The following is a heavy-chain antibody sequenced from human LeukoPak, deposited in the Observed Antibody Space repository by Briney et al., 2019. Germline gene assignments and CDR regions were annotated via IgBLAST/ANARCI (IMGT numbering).Heavy chain of an antibody. Sequence: PSETLSLTCSVSGGSIRSTHSYWGWIRQPPGKGLEWIASIYYSGSTYSNPSLQSRLTISVDTSKNQFSLRLTSVTAADTAVYYCASGEPAPTRRYSGFDPLPEIFDSWGQGTLVTVSS. D-gene: IGHD5-12*01. CDR1: GGSIRSTHSY. CDR3: ASGEPAPTRRYSGFDPLPEIFDS. J-gene: IGHJ4*02. V-gene: IGHV4-39*07. CDR2: IYYSGST.